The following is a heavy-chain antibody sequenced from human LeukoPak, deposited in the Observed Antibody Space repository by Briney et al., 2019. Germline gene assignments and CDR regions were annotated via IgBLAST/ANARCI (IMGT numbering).Heavy chain of an antibody. J-gene: IGHJ6*02. CDR2: IYYSGST. V-gene: IGHV4-59*01. CDR1: GGSISSYY. Sequence: PSETLSLTCTVSGGSISSYYWSWIRQPPGKGLEWLGYIYYSGSTNYNPSLKSRVTISVDTSKNQFSLKLSSVTAADTAVYYWAIEGLTTMSHVYYGMDVWVQGTTVTVSS. D-gene: IGHD4-11*01. CDR3: AIEGLTTMSHVYYGMDV.